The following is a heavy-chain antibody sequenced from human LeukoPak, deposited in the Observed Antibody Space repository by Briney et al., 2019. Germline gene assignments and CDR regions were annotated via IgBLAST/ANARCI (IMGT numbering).Heavy chain of an antibody. Sequence: GGSLRLSCAASGFTFSDYYMSWIRQAPGKGLEWVSYISSSSSYTNYADSVKGRFTISRDNAKNSLYLQMNSLRAEDTAVYYCASAVRWLQPLKWNEYFQHWGQGTLVTVSS. V-gene: IGHV3-11*06. J-gene: IGHJ1*01. CDR1: GFTFSDYY. CDR3: ASAVRWLQPLKWNEYFQH. CDR2: ISSSSSYT. D-gene: IGHD5-24*01.